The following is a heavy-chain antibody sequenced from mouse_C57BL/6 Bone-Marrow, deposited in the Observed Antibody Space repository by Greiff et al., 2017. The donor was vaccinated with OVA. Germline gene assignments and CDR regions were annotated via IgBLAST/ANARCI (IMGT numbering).Heavy chain of an antibody. CDR2: IYPSDSET. Sequence: QVQLQQPGAELVRPGSSVKLSCKASGYTFTSYWMDWVKQRPGQGLEWIGNIYPSDSETNYNQKFKDKATLTVDKSSSTAYMQLSSLTSEDSAVYYCARGGLCLTYWGQGTLVTVSA. CDR3: ARGGLCLTY. V-gene: IGHV1-61*01. CDR1: GYTFTSYW. J-gene: IGHJ3*01.